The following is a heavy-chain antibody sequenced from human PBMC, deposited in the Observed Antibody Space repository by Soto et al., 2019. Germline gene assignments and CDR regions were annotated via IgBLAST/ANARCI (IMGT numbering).Heavy chain of an antibody. CDR1: GYTFTSYY. V-gene: IGHV1-46*01. Sequence: GASVKVSCKASGYTFTSYYMHWVRQAPGQGLEWMGIINPSGGSTSYAQKFQGRVTMTRDTSTSTVYMELSSLRSEDTAVYYCARDPRITMVRGVSPDFDYWGQGTLVTVSS. CDR3: ARDPRITMVRGVSPDFDY. CDR2: INPSGGST. J-gene: IGHJ4*02. D-gene: IGHD3-10*01.